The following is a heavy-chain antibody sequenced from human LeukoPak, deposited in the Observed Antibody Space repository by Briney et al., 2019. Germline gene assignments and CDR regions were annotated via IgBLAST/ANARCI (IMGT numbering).Heavy chain of an antibody. D-gene: IGHD3-3*01. V-gene: IGHV3-30*02. J-gene: IGHJ4*02. CDR2: IRYDGSNK. CDR1: GFSFNTYS. Sequence: GGSLRLSCAASGFSFNTYSMNWVRQAPGKGLEWVAFIRYDGSNKYYADSVKGRFTISRDNSKNTLYLQMNSLRAEDTAVYYCAKEVAIFGVVTKPFDYWGQGTLVTVSS. CDR3: AKEVAIFGVVTKPFDY.